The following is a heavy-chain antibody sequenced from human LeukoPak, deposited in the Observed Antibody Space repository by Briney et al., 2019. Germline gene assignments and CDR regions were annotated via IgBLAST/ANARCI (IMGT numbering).Heavy chain of an antibody. Sequence: ASVKVSCKASGYTLMDYYIHWVRQAPGQGLEWMGRINPNSGGANYAQKLYGRVTLTRDTSINTAYMELSRLTSDDTALYYCTREGTHGDHTYWGQGTLVTVSS. CDR3: TREGTHGDHTY. CDR1: GYTLMDYY. D-gene: IGHD4-17*01. V-gene: IGHV1-2*06. CDR2: INPNSGGA. J-gene: IGHJ4*02.